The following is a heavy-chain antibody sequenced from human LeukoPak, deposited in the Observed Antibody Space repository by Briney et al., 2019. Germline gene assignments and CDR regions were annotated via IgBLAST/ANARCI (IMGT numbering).Heavy chain of an antibody. CDR2: ITINGGNT. Sequence: GGSLRLSCAASGFTFSIYAMHWVRQAPGKGLEHVSTITINGGNTYYADSVKGRFTISRDNSKDTLFLQLGRLRAEDIGVYYCAKPLTSYSSGFSDAFDVWGHGTMVTVSS. CDR1: GFTFSIYA. D-gene: IGHD5-18*01. CDR3: AKPLTSYSSGFSDAFDV. V-gene: IGHV3-64*02. J-gene: IGHJ3*01.